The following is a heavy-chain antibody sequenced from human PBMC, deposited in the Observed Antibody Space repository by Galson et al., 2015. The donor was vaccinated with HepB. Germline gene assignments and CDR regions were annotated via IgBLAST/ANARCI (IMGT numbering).Heavy chain of an antibody. D-gene: IGHD3-9*01. Sequence: SLRLSCAASGFTFSSYWMGWVRQAPGKGLEWVANIKQDGSEKHYVDSVKGRFTISRDNAKNSLYLQMNSLRAEDTAVYYCARGEELRYFDWLPEGGDPGAYNWFDPWGQGTLVTVSS. CDR3: ARGEELRYFDWLPEGGDPGAYNWFDP. J-gene: IGHJ5*02. V-gene: IGHV3-7*01. CDR2: IKQDGSEK. CDR1: GFTFSSYW.